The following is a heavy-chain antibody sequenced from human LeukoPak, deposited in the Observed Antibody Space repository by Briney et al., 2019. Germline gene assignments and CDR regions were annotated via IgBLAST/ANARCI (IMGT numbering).Heavy chain of an antibody. CDR2: VYSSGVG. Sequence: TSETLSLTCTVSGGSITGYYWNWIRQPAGQGLEWLGRVYSSGVGNYNPSLTSRVTMSVDTSKNQFSLKLSSVTAADTAVYYCARDLSGTGATTLAYWGLGTLVTVSS. CDR3: ARDLSGTGATTLAY. J-gene: IGHJ4*02. CDR1: GGSITGYY. V-gene: IGHV4-4*07. D-gene: IGHD1-26*01.